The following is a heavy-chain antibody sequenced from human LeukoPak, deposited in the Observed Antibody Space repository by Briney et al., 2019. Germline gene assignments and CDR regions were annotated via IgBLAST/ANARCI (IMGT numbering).Heavy chain of an antibody. J-gene: IGHJ4*02. CDR3: ASRLAGG. CDR1: GFSFNNSA. CDR2: ISRSGDTT. D-gene: IGHD6-13*01. Sequence: GGSLRLSCAASGFSFNNSAMSWVRQAPAKGLEWVSAISRSGDTTYYADSVKGRFTIFRDNSRNTLYLQMNSLRAGDTAVYYCASRLAGGWGQGTLVTVSS. V-gene: IGHV3-23*01.